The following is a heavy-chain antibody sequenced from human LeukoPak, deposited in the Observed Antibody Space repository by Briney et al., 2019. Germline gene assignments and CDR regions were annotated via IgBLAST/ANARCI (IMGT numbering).Heavy chain of an antibody. CDR1: GFTFSSYA. CDR3: ARDYTVGATLLDY. V-gene: IGHV3-30*04. CDR2: ISYDGSNK. D-gene: IGHD1-26*01. Sequence: GGSLRLSCAASGFTFSSYAMHWVRQAPGKGLEWVAVISYDGSNKYYADSVKGRFTISRDNSKNTLYLRMNSLRAEDTAVYYCARDYTVGATLLDYWGQGTLVTVSS. J-gene: IGHJ4*02.